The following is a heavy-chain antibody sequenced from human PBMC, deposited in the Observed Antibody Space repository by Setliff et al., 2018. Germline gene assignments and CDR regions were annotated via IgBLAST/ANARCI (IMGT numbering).Heavy chain of an antibody. D-gene: IGHD1-26*01. J-gene: IGHJ4*02. V-gene: IGHV3-30*02. CDR3: ARSLVGATTGIDY. CDR2: ILYDKSNE. Sequence: GGSLRLSCAASEFTFSSSGMLWVRQAPGKGLEWVSFILYDKSNEYYADSVKGRFTISRDNSKNTLYLQMNSLRAEETAVYYCARSLVGATTGIDYWGQGTLVTVSS. CDR1: EFTFSSSG.